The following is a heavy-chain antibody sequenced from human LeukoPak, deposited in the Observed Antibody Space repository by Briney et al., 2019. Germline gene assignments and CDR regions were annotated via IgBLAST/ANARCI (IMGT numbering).Heavy chain of an antibody. CDR1: GFTFDDYA. Sequence: GGSLRLSCAASGFTFDDYAMHWVRQAPGKGLEWVSLISGDGGSTYYADSVKGRYTISRDNSKNSLYLQMNSLRTEDTALYYCAKDIGYGGNFDYWGQGTLVTVSS. V-gene: IGHV3-43*02. CDR3: AKDIGYGGNFDY. CDR2: ISGDGGST. J-gene: IGHJ4*02. D-gene: IGHD4-23*01.